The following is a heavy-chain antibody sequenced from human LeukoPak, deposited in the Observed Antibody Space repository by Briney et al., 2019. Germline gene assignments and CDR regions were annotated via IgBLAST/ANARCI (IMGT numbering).Heavy chain of an antibody. V-gene: IGHV3-21*01. CDR1: GFTFSSYS. CDR3: ARAIRDGYNFFDY. Sequence: GGSLRLSCAASGFTFSSYSMNWVRQAPGKGLEWVSSISSSSGYIYYADSVKGRFTISRDNAKNSLYLQMNSLRAEDTAVYYCARAIRDGYNFFDYWGQGTLVTVSS. CDR2: ISSSSGYI. J-gene: IGHJ4*02. D-gene: IGHD5-24*01.